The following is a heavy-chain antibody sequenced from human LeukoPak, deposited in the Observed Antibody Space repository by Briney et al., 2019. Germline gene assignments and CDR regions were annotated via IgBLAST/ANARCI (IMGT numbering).Heavy chain of an antibody. CDR1: GGSISSGTNY. V-gene: IGHV4-61*02. CDR3: ARGSARMVANPLFDY. J-gene: IGHJ4*02. D-gene: IGHD5-12*01. Sequence: PSQTLSLTCTVSGGSISSGTNYWSWIRQPAGKGLEWIGRIPTSGSTNYNPSLKSRVTMSVDTSKNQFSLNLSSVTAADTAVYYCARGSARMVANPLFDYWGRGTLVTVSS. CDR2: IPTSGST.